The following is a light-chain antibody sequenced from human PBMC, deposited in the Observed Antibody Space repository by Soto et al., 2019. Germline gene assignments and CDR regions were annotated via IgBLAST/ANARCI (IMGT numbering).Light chain of an antibody. V-gene: IGKV3-20*01. Sequence: IVLTQSPGTLSLSPGERATLSCRASQSVSNIYLAWFQQKPGQAPRPLIYSASSRATGVPDRFSGSGSGTDFTLTISRLEPEDFAVYYCQQYGGGFTFGPGTTVDIK. J-gene: IGKJ3*01. CDR3: QQYGGGFT. CDR1: QSVSNIY. CDR2: SAS.